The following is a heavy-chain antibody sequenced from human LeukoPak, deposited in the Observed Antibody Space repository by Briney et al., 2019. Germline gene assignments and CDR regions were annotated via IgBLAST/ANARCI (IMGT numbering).Heavy chain of an antibody. D-gene: IGHD3-10*01. J-gene: IGHJ4*02. CDR3: ARGPGEAETPNYYFDY. CDR1: GYSFTSYW. Sequence: GESLKISCKGCGYSFTSYWISWVRQMPGKGLEWMGRIDPSDSYTNYSPSFQGHVTISADKSISTAYLQWSSLKASDTAMYYCARGPGEAETPNYYFDYWGQGTLVTVSS. CDR2: IDPSDSYT. V-gene: IGHV5-10-1*01.